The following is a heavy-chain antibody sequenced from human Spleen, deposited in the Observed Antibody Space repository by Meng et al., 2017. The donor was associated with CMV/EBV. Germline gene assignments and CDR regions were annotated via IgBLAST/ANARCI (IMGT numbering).Heavy chain of an antibody. CDR2: VLGTGPT. Sequence: GGSLRLSCSASGSTFNNYAMTWVRQAPGKGLEWVSTVLGTGPTYYADYVKGRFTISRDDSRNTLYLQMNSLRAEDTALYYCARATYYYDSSGYKITYYFDYWGQGTLVTVSS. D-gene: IGHD3-22*01. CDR3: ARATYYYDSSGYKITYYFDY. J-gene: IGHJ4*02. CDR1: GSTFNNYA. V-gene: IGHV3-23*01.